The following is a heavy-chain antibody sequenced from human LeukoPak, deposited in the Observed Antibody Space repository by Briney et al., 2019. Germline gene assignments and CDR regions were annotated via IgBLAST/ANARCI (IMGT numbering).Heavy chain of an antibody. J-gene: IGHJ3*02. V-gene: IGHV1-2*02. CDR2: INPNSGGT. Sequence: ASVKFSCKASGYTFTSYAMNWVRQAPGQGLEWMGWINPNSGGTNYAQKFQGRVTMTRDTSISTAYMELSRLRSDDTAVYYCAREEGWGDGYPDAFDIWGQGTMVTVSS. CDR1: GYTFTSYA. D-gene: IGHD5-24*01. CDR3: AREEGWGDGYPDAFDI.